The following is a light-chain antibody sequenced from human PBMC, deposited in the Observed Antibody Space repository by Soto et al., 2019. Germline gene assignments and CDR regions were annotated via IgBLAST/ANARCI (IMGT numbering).Light chain of an antibody. CDR1: QSISSW. J-gene: IGKJ2*01. CDR2: DAS. CDR3: QQYYNYLFT. V-gene: IGKV1-5*01. Sequence: DIQMTQSPSTLSASVGDRVTITCRASQSISSWLAWYQQKPGKAPKPLIYDASSLESGVPSRFSGSESGTEFTLTISSLQPDDFATYYCQQYYNYLFTFGQGTKLEIK.